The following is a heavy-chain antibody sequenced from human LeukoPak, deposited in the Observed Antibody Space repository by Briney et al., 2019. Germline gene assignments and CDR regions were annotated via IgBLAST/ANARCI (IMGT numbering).Heavy chain of an antibody. CDR1: GFTFSSYG. Sequence: PGGSLRLPCAASGFTFSSYGMHWVRQAPGKGLEWVAVISYDGSNKYYADSVKGRFTISRGNSKNTLYLQMNSLRAEDTAVYYCAKDPSVAAAEPDWGQGTLVTVSS. CDR2: ISYDGSNK. V-gene: IGHV3-30*18. D-gene: IGHD6-13*01. J-gene: IGHJ4*02. CDR3: AKDPSVAAAEPD.